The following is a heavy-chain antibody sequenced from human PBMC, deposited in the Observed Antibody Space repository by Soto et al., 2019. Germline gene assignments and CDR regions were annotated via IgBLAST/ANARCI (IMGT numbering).Heavy chain of an antibody. D-gene: IGHD4-17*01. CDR3: VRDEFGDPSVY. CDR1: GYTFTIYC. CDR2: ISAYNGNT. J-gene: IGHJ4*02. Sequence: ASVKVSCKASGYTFTIYCISWVRQAPGQGLEWMGWISAYNGNTNYAQKLQGRVTMTTDTSTSTAYMELRSLRSDDTAVYYCVRDEFGDPSVYWGQGTLVTVSS. V-gene: IGHV1-18*01.